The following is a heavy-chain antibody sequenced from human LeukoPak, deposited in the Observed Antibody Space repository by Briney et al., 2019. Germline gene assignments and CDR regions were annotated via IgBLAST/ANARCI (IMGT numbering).Heavy chain of an antibody. CDR3: ARDPLD. Sequence: SETLSLTCTVSSGSIGSYYWNWIRQPPGKGLEWIGDIYYSGSTKYNPSLKSRVSISVDTSKNQFSLKLNSVTAADTAVYYCARDPLDWGQGTLVTVSS. CDR2: IYYSGST. J-gene: IGHJ4*02. D-gene: IGHD3-16*01. V-gene: IGHV4-59*12. CDR1: SGSIGSYY.